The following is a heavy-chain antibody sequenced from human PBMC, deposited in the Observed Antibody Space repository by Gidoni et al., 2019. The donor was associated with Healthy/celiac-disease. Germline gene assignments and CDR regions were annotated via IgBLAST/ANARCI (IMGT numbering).Heavy chain of an antibody. CDR1: GFTLSSYS. CDR3: ARDRLMGLSGYDAFDI. V-gene: IGHV3-21*01. CDR2: ISSSSSYI. D-gene: IGHD3-22*01. J-gene: IGHJ3*02. Sequence: EMQLVESGGGLVKPGGSLRLSCAAYGFTLSSYSMNWVRQAPGKGLEWVSSISSSSSYIYYADSVKGRFTISRDNAKNSLYLQMNSLRAEDTAVYYCARDRLMGLSGYDAFDIWGQGTMVTVSS.